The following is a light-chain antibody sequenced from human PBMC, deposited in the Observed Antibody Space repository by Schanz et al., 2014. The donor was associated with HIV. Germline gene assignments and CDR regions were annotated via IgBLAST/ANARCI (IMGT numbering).Light chain of an antibody. Sequence: DIQMTQSPSPLSASIGDRITITCRASQSISEWLAWYQQKQGQAPNLLISEASTLESGVPSRFIGTGSGTDFTLTISSLQPDDFATHFCLHYNDFASTFGQGTKLEIK. CDR3: LHYNDFAST. CDR2: EAS. J-gene: IGKJ2*01. CDR1: QSISEW. V-gene: IGKV1-5*03.